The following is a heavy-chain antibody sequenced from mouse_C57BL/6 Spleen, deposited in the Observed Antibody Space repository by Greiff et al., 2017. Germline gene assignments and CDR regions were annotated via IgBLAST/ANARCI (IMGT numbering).Heavy chain of an antibody. CDR1: GYTFTSYW. Sequence: QVQLQQSGAELVKPGASVKMSCKASGYTFTSYWITWVKQRPGQGLEWIGDIYPGSGSTNYNEKFKSKATLTLDTSSSTAYMQLSSLTSEDSAVYYCARERNWEGYWGQGTTLTVSS. CDR3: ARERNWEGY. J-gene: IGHJ2*01. D-gene: IGHD4-1*01. V-gene: IGHV1-55*01. CDR2: IYPGSGST.